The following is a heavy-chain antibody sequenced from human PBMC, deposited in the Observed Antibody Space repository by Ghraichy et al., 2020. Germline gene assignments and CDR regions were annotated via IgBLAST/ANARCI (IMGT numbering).Heavy chain of an antibody. V-gene: IGHV4-39*01. CDR3: ATGGTVTTRVFDY. CDR1: GGSISSSSYY. Sequence: SETLSLTCTVSGGSISSSSYYWGWIRQPPGKGLEWIGSIYYSGSTYYNPSLKSRVTISVDTSKNQFSLKLSSVTAADTAVYYCATGGTVTTRVFDYWGQGTLVTVSS. CDR2: IYYSGST. D-gene: IGHD4-17*01. J-gene: IGHJ4*02.